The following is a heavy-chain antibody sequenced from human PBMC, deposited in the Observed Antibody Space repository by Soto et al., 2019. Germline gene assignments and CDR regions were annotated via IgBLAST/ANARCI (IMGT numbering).Heavy chain of an antibody. J-gene: IGHJ6*03. CDR3: ARDPGYCSSTSCQLNYYYYYMDV. CDR2: INSDGSST. Sequence: GGSLRLSCAASGFTFSSYWMHWVRQAPGKGLVWVSRINSDGSSTSYADSVKGRFTISRDNAKNTLYLQMNSLRAEDTAVYYCARDPGYCSSTSCQLNYYYYYMDVWGKGTTVTVSS. D-gene: IGHD2-2*01. CDR1: GFTFSSYW. V-gene: IGHV3-74*01.